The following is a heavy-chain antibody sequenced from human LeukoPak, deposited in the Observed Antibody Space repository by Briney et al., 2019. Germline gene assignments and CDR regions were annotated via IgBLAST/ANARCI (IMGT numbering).Heavy chain of an antibody. D-gene: IGHD3-22*01. J-gene: IGHJ4*02. CDR1: GFTFSSST. CDR3: AKTYYYDVGNY. Sequence: GGSLRLSCAASGFTFSSSTTNWVRQAPGKGIEWVSSITSTSTYIYYADSVKGRFPISRDNAKTSLYLQMNSLRAEDTAVYYCAKTYYYDVGNYWGQGTLVTVSS. V-gene: IGHV3-21*01. CDR2: ITSTSTYI.